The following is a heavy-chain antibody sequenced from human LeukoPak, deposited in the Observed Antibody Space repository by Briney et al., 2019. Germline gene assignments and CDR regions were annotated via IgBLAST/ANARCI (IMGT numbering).Heavy chain of an antibody. CDR1: GFTFSSYA. V-gene: IGHV3-23*01. Sequence: GGSLRLSCAASGFTFSSYAMSWVRQAPGMGLEWVSAISGSGGSTYYADSVKGRFIISRDNSKNTLYLQMNSLRAEDTAVYYCAKLYAPSFDYWGQGTLVTVSS. D-gene: IGHD2-2*02. J-gene: IGHJ4*02. CDR3: AKLYAPSFDY. CDR2: ISGSGGST.